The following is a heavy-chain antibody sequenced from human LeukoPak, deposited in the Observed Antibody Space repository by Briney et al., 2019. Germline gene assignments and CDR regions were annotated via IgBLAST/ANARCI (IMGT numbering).Heavy chain of an antibody. CDR2: ISSRAYGETA. V-gene: IGHV3-49*04. J-gene: IGHJ4*02. CDR3: SRIAVRGEGLDY. D-gene: IGHD6-6*01. CDR1: GFTFGDYA. Sequence: GGSLRLSCAASGFTFGDYAMSWARQAPGKGLEWVGFISSRAYGETAQYAASVTGRFTISRDDSKTIAYLQMNSLKSEDTAVYYCSRIAVRGEGLDYWGQGTLVTVSS.